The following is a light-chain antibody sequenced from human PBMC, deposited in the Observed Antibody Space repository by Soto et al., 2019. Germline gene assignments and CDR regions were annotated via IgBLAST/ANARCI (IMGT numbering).Light chain of an antibody. Sequence: EIVMTQSPASLSVSLGESVTLSCRASPSVARNLAWYQQKPGQAPRLLIYDASNRAIGIPGRFSGSGSGTDFTLTISSLEPEDFAVYYCHQRSNWPLTFGGGTKVDIK. CDR3: HQRSNWPLT. CDR2: DAS. V-gene: IGKV3-11*01. J-gene: IGKJ4*02. CDR1: PSVARN.